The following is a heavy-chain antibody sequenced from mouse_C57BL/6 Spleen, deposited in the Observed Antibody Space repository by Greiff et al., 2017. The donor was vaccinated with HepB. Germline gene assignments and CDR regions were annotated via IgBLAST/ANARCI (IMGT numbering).Heavy chain of an antibody. V-gene: IGHV1-53*01. D-gene: IGHD2-4*01. CDR2: INPSNGGT. Sequence: QVQLQQPGTELVKPGASVKLSCKASGYTFTSYWMHWVKQRPGQGLEWIGNINPSNGGTNYNEKFKSKATLTVDKSSSTAYMQLSSLTSEDSAVYYCAREGYYDYDRGYAMDYWGQGTSVTVSS. CDR1: GYTFTSYW. J-gene: IGHJ4*01. CDR3: AREGYYDYDRGYAMDY.